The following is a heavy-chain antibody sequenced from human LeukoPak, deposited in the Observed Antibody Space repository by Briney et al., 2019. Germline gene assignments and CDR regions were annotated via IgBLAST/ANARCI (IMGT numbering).Heavy chain of an antibody. CDR1: GYTFTSYY. Sequence: ASVKASCKASGYTFTSYYMHWVRQAPGQGLEWMGIINPSGGSTSYAQKFQGRVTMTRDTSTSTVYMELSSLRSEDTAVYYCARNVEMATLSYWGQGTLVTVSS. V-gene: IGHV1-46*01. CDR3: ARNVEMATLSY. CDR2: INPSGGST. D-gene: IGHD5-24*01. J-gene: IGHJ4*02.